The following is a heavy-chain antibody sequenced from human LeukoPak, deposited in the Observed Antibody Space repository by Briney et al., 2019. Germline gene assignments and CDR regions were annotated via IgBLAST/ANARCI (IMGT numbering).Heavy chain of an antibody. Sequence: SETLSLTCAVYGGSFSGYYWSWIRQPPGKGLEWIGEINHSGRTNYNPSLKSRVTISVDTSKNQFSLKLSSVTAADTAVYYCASAGITMVRGVPDYWGQGTLVTVSS. J-gene: IGHJ4*02. CDR3: ASAGITMVRGVPDY. CDR2: INHSGRT. D-gene: IGHD3-10*01. CDR1: GGSFSGYY. V-gene: IGHV4-34*01.